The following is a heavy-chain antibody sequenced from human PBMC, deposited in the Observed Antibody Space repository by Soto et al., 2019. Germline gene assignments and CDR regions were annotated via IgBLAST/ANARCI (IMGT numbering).Heavy chain of an antibody. D-gene: IGHD5-18*01. CDR2: VSGSGGST. CDR3: AKDRWDTTMTYYFDY. Sequence: GGSLSLSCAASGFTFSNYAMTWVRQAPGKGLEWVSGVSGSGGSTNYADAVKGRFTISRDNSKNTLYLQMNSLRAEDTAVYYCAKDRWDTTMTYYFDYWGQGALVTVS. V-gene: IGHV3-23*01. CDR1: GFTFSNYA. J-gene: IGHJ4*02.